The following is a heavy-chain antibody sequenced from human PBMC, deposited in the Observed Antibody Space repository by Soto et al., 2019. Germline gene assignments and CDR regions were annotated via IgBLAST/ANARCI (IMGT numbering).Heavy chain of an antibody. CDR1: GFTFSSYC. Sequence: EVQLVESGGGLVQPGGSLRVSCAASGFTFSSYCMHWVRQAPGKGLVWVSRINSDGSSTSYADSVKGRFTISRDNAKNTLYLQMNSLRAEETAIYYCARRGAVAGLHYWGQGTLVTVSS. CDR2: INSDGSST. V-gene: IGHV3-74*01. J-gene: IGHJ4*02. CDR3: ARRGAVAGLHY. D-gene: IGHD6-19*01.